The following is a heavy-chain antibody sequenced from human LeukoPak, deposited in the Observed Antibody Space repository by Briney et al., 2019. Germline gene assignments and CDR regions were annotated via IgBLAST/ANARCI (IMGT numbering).Heavy chain of an antibody. V-gene: IGHV4-30-2*05. Sequence: SETLSLTCAVSGGSISSGGYSWSWIRQPPGKGLEWIGYIYHSGSTYYNPSLKSRVTISVDTSKNQFSLKLSSVTAADTAVYYCARGAPDCSSTSCYIWFDPWGQGTLVTVSS. CDR1: GGSISSGGYS. CDR3: ARGAPDCSSTSCYIWFDP. D-gene: IGHD2-2*02. J-gene: IGHJ5*02. CDR2: IYHSGST.